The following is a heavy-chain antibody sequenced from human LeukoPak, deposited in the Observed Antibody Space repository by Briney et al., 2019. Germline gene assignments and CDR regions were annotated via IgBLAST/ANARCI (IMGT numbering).Heavy chain of an antibody. Sequence: ASVKVSCKASGYTFTSYAMHWVRQAPGQRLEWMGWINAGNGNTKYSQKFQGRVTITRDTSASTAYMELSSLRSEDTAVYYCAREWAGGPIYYYYGMDVWGQGTTVTVSS. CDR3: AREWAGGPIYYYYGMDV. V-gene: IGHV1-3*01. D-gene: IGHD3-16*01. J-gene: IGHJ6*02. CDR1: GYTFTSYA. CDR2: INAGNGNT.